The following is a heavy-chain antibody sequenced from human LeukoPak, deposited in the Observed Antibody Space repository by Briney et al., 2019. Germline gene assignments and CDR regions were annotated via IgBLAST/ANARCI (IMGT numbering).Heavy chain of an antibody. D-gene: IGHD6-13*01. CDR3: ARVVAAAGNNWFDP. V-gene: IGHV4-30-4*07. Sequence: SETLSLTCAVSGDSISSGGYSWSWVRQTPGKGLEWIAYIHDSGSTYNNPSLKTRLSISIDTSKNQFSLKLNSVSAADTAVYYCARVVAAAGNNWFDPWGQGTLVTVSS. J-gene: IGHJ5*02. CDR2: IHDSGST. CDR1: GDSISSGGYS.